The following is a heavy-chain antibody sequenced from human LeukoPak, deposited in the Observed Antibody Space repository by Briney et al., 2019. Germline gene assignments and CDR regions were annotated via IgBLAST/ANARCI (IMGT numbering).Heavy chain of an antibody. CDR3: ARASDCRTSWCLSRGDYYLDC. CDR2: ICVSGDT. D-gene: IGHD3/OR15-3a*01. Sequence: GGSLRLSCAASGFTFSNYDMVWVRQATGKGLEWVSCICVSGDTYYSDSVKGRFAVSREGARSSLYLQMNGLRAGDTAIYSCARASDCRTSWCLSRGDYYLDCWGQGALVTVSS. V-gene: IGHV3-13*01. J-gene: IGHJ4*02. CDR1: GFTFSNYD.